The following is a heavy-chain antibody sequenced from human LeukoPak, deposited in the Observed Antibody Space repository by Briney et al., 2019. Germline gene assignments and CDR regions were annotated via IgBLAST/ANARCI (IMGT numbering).Heavy chain of an antibody. V-gene: IGHV1-69*04. CDR2: IIPILGIA. CDR3: ARDPDYYDSSGYYYVGPWFDP. J-gene: IGHJ5*02. D-gene: IGHD3-22*01. CDR1: GGTFSSYT. Sequence: SVKVSCKASGGTFSSYTISWVRQAPGQGLEWMGRIIPILGIANSAQKFQGRVTITADKSTSAAYMELSSLRSEDTAVYYCARDPDYYDSSGYYYVGPWFDPWGQGTLVTVSS.